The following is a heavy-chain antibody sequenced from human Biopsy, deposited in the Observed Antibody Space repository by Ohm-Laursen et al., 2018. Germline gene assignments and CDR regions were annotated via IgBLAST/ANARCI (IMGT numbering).Heavy chain of an antibody. V-gene: IGHV4-59*08. CDR1: GGSFTGHY. CDR2: IYYRGNT. CDR3: ARRLPLRGFAFDV. J-gene: IGHJ3*01. Sequence: SETLSLTCTVSGGSFTGHYWSWIRQAPGKGLEWIGNIYYRGNTNYSPSLKSRATISLDSSKNQFSLNLTSVTATDTAVYYCARRLPLRGFAFDVWGQGTVVTVS. D-gene: IGHD3-10*01.